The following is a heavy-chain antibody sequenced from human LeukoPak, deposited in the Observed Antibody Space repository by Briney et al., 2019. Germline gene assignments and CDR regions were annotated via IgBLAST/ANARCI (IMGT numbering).Heavy chain of an antibody. CDR3: ATDPGSSGYS. J-gene: IGHJ5*02. CDR1: GYTLTELS. D-gene: IGHD3-22*01. V-gene: IGHV1-24*01. Sequence: ASVKVSCKVSGYTLTELSIHWVRQAPGKGLEWMGGFDPEDGERIYAQKFQGRVTMTEDTSTDTAYMELRSLTSEDTAVYYCATDPGSSGYSWGQGTLVTVSS. CDR2: FDPEDGER.